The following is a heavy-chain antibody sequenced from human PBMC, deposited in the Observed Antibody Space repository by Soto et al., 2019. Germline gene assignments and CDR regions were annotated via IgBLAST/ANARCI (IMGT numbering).Heavy chain of an antibody. CDR2: MNPNTGSS. V-gene: IGHV1-8*01. CDR3: ARRAETNGWNGFGADKYYFDF. D-gene: IGHD1-1*01. Sequence: ASVKVSCKASGYTFTSYDIYWVRRATGQGLEWMGWMNPNTGSSGYAQKFQGRVTMTSDTSISTAHMELSSLRSEDTAVYYCARRAETNGWNGFGADKYYFDFWGQGTLVTSPQ. J-gene: IGHJ4*02. CDR1: GYTFTSYD.